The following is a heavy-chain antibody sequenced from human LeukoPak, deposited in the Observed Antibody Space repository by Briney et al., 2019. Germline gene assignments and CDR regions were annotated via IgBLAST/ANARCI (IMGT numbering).Heavy chain of an antibody. D-gene: IGHD5-24*01. CDR1: GGSISSSNW. Sequence: PSGTLSLTCAVSGGSISSSNWGSWVRQPPGKGLEWIGEIYHSASTNYNPSLKSRVTISIDKSKNQFSLKLSSVTAAETAVYYCARGRDGSNYRDYSYYYGMDVWGQGTTVTVSS. V-gene: IGHV4-4*02. CDR3: ARGRDGSNYRDYSYYYGMDV. J-gene: IGHJ6*02. CDR2: IYHSAST.